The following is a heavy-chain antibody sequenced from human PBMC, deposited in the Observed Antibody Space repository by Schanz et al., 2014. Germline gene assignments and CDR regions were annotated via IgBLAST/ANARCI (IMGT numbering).Heavy chain of an antibody. CDR2: ISSTSTYL. J-gene: IGHJ5*02. CDR3: ARDVYRSGRPFDL. V-gene: IGHV3-21*02. D-gene: IGHD5-18*01. Sequence: VQLVESGGGVVQPGGSLRLSCAASGFRLSTYGMHWVRQAPGKGLEWVSSISSTSTYLYYTDSVKGRFTISRDNAKNSVYLQMNTLRAEDTAIYFCARDVYRSGRPFDLWGQGTLVTVSS. CDR1: GFRLSTYG.